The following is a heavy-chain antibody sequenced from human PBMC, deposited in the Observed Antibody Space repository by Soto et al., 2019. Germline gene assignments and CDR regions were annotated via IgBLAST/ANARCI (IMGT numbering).Heavy chain of an antibody. V-gene: IGHV3-21*01. D-gene: IGHD1-7*01. CDR2: ISSSSSYI. CDR3: ARDKTGTTSVLYYYGMDV. J-gene: IGHJ6*02. CDR1: GFTFSSYS. Sequence: EVQLVESGGGLVKPGGSPRLSCAASGFTFSSYSMNWVRQAPGKGLEWVSSISSSSSYIYYADSVKGRFTISRDNAKNSLYLQMNSLRAEDTAVYYCARDKTGTTSVLYYYGMDVWGQGTTVTVSS.